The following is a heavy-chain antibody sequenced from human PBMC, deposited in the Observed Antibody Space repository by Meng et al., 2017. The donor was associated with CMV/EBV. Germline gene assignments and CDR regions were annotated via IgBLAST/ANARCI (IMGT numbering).Heavy chain of an antibody. CDR3: ARVPDFWSGLDDGMDV. CDR2: ISAYNGNT. Sequence: ASVKVSCKASGGTFSSYAISWVRQAPGQGLEWMGWISAYNGNTNYAQKLQGRVTMTTDTSTSTAYMELRSLRSDDTAVYYCARVPDFWSGLDDGMDVWGQGTTVTVSS. V-gene: IGHV1-18*01. J-gene: IGHJ6*02. D-gene: IGHD3-3*01. CDR1: GGTFSSYA.